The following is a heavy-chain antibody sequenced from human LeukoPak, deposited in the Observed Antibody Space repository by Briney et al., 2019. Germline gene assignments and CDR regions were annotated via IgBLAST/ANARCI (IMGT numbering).Heavy chain of an antibody. Sequence: ASVKVSCKASGYTFTSYDINWVRQAPGQGLEWMGWISAYNGNTNYAQKFQGRVTMTRNTSISTAYMELSSLRSEDTAVYYCAREFPIAAFDYWGQGTLVTVSS. CDR1: GYTFTSYD. J-gene: IGHJ4*02. CDR2: ISAYNGNT. D-gene: IGHD2-15*01. V-gene: IGHV1-8*01. CDR3: AREFPIAAFDY.